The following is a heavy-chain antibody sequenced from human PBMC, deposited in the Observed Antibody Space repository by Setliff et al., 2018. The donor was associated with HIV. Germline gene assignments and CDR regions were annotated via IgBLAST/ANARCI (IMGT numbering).Heavy chain of an antibody. J-gene: IGHJ4*03. CDR1: GTSIRSRF. V-gene: IGHV4-59*11. D-gene: IGHD3-22*01. CDR3: ARVLDYYDSSPYYFDY. Sequence: SETLSLTCTVSGTSIRSRFWSWIRQPPGKGLEWIGTIYYSGNTNYNPSLKSRVTISVDTSKNQFSLKLSSVTAADTAVYYCARVLDYYDSSPYYFDYWGQGTMVTVSS. CDR2: IYYSGNT.